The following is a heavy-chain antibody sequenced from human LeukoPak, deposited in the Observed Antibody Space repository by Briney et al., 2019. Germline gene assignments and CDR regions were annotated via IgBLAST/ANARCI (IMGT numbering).Heavy chain of an antibody. D-gene: IGHD2-15*01. CDR3: ATNVAATGYYYGMDV. CDR2: IVVGSGNT. J-gene: IGHJ6*02. CDR1: GFTFTSSA. V-gene: IGHV1-58*02. Sequence: SVKVSCKASGFTFTSSAMQWVRQARGQRLEWIGWIVVGSGNTNYAQKSQERVTITRDMSTSTAYMELSSLRSEDTAVYYCATNVAATGYYYGMDVWGQGTTVTVSS.